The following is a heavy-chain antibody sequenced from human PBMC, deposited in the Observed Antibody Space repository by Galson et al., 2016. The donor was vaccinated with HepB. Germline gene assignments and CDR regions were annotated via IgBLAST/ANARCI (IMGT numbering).Heavy chain of an antibody. CDR3: AREYSSSRYFDL. D-gene: IGHD6-19*01. CDR2: ISSSGTTI. V-gene: IGHV3-11*01. J-gene: IGHJ2*01. CDR1: EFTFSDYY. Sequence: SLRLSCAASEFTFSDYYVNWIRQAPGKGLEWVSYISSSGTTIYYADSVKGRFTISRDNAKNSLYLQMNRLRAEDTAVYYCAREYSSSRYFDLWGRGTLVTVSS.